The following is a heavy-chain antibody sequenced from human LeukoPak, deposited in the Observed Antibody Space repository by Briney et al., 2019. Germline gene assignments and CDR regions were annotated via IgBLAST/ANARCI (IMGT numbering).Heavy chain of an antibody. CDR3: ARLWRGATTLGNWFDP. CDR1: GYSISSGYY. J-gene: IGHJ5*02. D-gene: IGHD1-26*01. Sequence: SETLSLTCAVSGYSISSGYYRGWIRQPPGKGLEWIGSIYHSGSTYYNPSLKSRVTISVDTSKNQFSLKLSSVTAADTAVYYCARLWRGATTLGNWFDPWGQGTLVTVSS. V-gene: IGHV4-38-2*01. CDR2: IYHSGST.